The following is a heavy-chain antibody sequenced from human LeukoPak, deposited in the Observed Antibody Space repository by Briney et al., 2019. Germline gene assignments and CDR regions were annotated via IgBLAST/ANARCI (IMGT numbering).Heavy chain of an antibody. Sequence: GGSLRLSCAASGFTFSSYAMSWVRQAPGKGLEWVSAISGSGGSTYYADSVKGRFTISRDNSKNTLYLQMNSLRAEDTAVYYCAKGLFGVRGVITPQYYYGGYYYYGMDVWGQGTTVTVSS. D-gene: IGHD3-10*01. CDR3: AKGLFGVRGVITPQYYYGGYYYYGMDV. CDR2: ISGSGGST. J-gene: IGHJ6*02. V-gene: IGHV3-23*01. CDR1: GFTFSSYA.